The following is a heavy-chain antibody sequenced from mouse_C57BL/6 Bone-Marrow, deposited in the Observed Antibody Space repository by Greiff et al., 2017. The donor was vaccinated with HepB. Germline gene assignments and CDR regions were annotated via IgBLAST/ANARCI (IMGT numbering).Heavy chain of an antibody. CDR2: IDPENGDT. D-gene: IGHD4-1*02. CDR1: GFNIKDDY. Sequence: VQLKQSGAELVRPGASVKLSCTASGFNIKDDYMHWVKQRPEQGLEWIGWIDPENGDTEYASKFQGKATITADTSSNTAYLQLSSLTSEDTAVYYCTQLYYFDYWGQGTTLTVSS. CDR3: TQLYYFDY. V-gene: IGHV14-4*01. J-gene: IGHJ2*01.